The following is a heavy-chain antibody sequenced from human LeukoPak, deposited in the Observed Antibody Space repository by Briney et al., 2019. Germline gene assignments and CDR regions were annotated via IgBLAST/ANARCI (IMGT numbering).Heavy chain of an antibody. CDR3: ASRTLLYCSGGSCYSDY. J-gene: IGHJ4*02. CDR2: INPNSGGT. D-gene: IGHD2-15*01. CDR1: GYTFTGYY. Sequence: ASVKVSCKASGYTFTGYYMHWVRQAPGQGLEWMGWINPNSGGTNYAQKFQGRVTMTRDTSISTAYMELSRLRSDDTAVYYCASRTLLYCSGGSCYSDYWGQGTLVTVSS. V-gene: IGHV1-2*02.